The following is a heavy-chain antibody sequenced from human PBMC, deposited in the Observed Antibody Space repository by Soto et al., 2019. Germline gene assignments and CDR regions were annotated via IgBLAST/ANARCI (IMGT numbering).Heavy chain of an antibody. J-gene: IGHJ5*02. CDR3: ARDPSDPKDIVVVVAATQSGWFDP. V-gene: IGHV3-30-3*01. CDR1: GFTFSSYA. D-gene: IGHD2-15*01. Sequence: PGGSLRLSCAASGFTFSSYAMHWVRQAPGKGLEWVAVISYDGSNKYYADSVKGRFTISRDNSKNTLYLQMNSLRAEDTAVYYCARDPSDPKDIVVVVAATQSGWFDPWGQGTLVTVSS. CDR2: ISYDGSNK.